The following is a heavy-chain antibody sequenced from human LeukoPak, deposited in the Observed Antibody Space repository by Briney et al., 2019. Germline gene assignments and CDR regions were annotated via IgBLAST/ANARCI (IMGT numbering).Heavy chain of an antibody. D-gene: IGHD3-22*01. J-gene: IGHJ4*02. V-gene: IGHV4-59*01. CDR2: IYFSGST. CDR1: GGSISSYY. Sequence: PSETLSLTCTGSGGSISSYYWSWIRQPPGKGLEWIGYIYFSGSTNSNPSLKSRVNISVDTSKNQFSLKLSSVTAADTAVYYCARHYYYVSSGLFHYWGQGTLVTVPS. CDR3: ARHYYYVSSGLFHY.